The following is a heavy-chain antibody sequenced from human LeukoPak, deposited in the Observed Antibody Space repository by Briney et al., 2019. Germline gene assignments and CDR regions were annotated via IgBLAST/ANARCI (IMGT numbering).Heavy chain of an antibody. J-gene: IGHJ6*03. D-gene: IGHD5-12*01. CDR1: GFTFSSYA. CDR2: ISYDGSNK. Sequence: GGSLRLSCAASGFTFSSYAMHWVRQAPGKGLEWVAVISYDGSNKYYADSVKGRFTISRDNSKNTLYLQMNSLRAEDTAVYYCARDHSSGYVRDYYYMDVWGKGTTVTVSS. CDR3: ARDHSSGYVRDYYYMDV. V-gene: IGHV3-30-3*01.